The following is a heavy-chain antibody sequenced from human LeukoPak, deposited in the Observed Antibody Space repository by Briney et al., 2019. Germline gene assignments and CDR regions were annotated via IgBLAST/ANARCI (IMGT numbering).Heavy chain of an antibody. J-gene: IGHJ6*04. CDR1: GFTFTAYS. V-gene: IGHV3-21*01. CDR3: TRQWLRVMDV. CDR2: ISSTGHYI. D-gene: IGHD6-19*01. Sequence: GRSLRLSCASSGFTFTAYSMSWVRQAPEGGLEWISFISSTGHYIYYADSLKGRFTISRDNANSSLYLQISTLKAEDTAVYYCTRQWLRVMDVWGKGTTVTVSS.